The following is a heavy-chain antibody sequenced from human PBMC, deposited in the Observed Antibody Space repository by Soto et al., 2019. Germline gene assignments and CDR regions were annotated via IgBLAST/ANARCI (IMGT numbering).Heavy chain of an antibody. J-gene: IGHJ6*04. CDR3: ARRSKLYYCSGIDV. CDR1: GGTFSSYA. V-gene: IGHV1-69*13. Sequence: SVKVSCKAYGGTFSSYAISWVRQAPGQEVEWTGGINPSFGTSNYARKCQGRVTITADESMSTGYREQNSLRSVETAVDLCARRSKLYYCSGIDVWGEGTTVTVSS. CDR2: INPSFGTS.